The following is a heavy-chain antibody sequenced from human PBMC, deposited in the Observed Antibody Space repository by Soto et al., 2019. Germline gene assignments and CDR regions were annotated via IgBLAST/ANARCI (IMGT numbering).Heavy chain of an antibody. J-gene: IGHJ4*02. V-gene: IGHV4-31*01. CDR2: IYYSGST. CDR3: XXXPLT. Sequence: QVQLQESGPGLVKPSQTLSLTCTVSGGSIXSXXXXXSWIRQHPGKGLEWIGYIYYSGSTYYNPXXXXXXXXXXXXXXXXXXXXXXXXXXXXTAVXXXXXXPLTWGQGTLVTVSS. CDR1: GGSIXSXXXX.